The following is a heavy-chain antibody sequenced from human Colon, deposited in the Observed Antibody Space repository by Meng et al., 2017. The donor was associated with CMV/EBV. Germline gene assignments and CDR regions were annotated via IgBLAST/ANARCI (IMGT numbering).Heavy chain of an antibody. J-gene: IGHJ3*01. V-gene: IGHV1-2*02. CDR1: GYTFTDHY. D-gene: IGHD3-22*01. CDR2: INPNTGGT. Sequence: ASVKVSCKASGYTFTDHYIQWVRQAPGQGLEWMGWINPNTGGTTSEPNFHGRVTLTRDTSISTVYMEVTRLTSDDTAMYYCARVDSDSSGYYGPDVWGQGTMVTVSS. CDR3: ARVDSDSSGYYGPDV.